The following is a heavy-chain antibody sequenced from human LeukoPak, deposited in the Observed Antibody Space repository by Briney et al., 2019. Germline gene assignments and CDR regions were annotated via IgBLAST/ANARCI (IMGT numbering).Heavy chain of an antibody. CDR2: IIPIFGTA. J-gene: IGHJ6*02. D-gene: IGHD3-22*01. Sequence: SVKVSCKASGGTFSSYAISWVRQAPGQGLEWMGGIIPIFGTANYAQKLQGRVTMTTDTSTSTAYMELRSLRSDDTAVYYCARGYDSSGYYSLYCYYYGMDVWGQGTTVTVSS. CDR1: GGTFSSYA. CDR3: ARGYDSSGYYSLYCYYYGMDV. V-gene: IGHV1-69*05.